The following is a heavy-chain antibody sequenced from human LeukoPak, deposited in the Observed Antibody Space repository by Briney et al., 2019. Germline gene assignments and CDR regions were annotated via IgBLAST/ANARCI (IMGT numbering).Heavy chain of an antibody. V-gene: IGHV3-30*04. Sequence: SLKVSCKASGYTFTGYYMHWVRQAPGKGLEWVAVISYDGSNKYYADSVKGRFTISRDNSKNTLYLQMNSLRAEDTAVYYCARAIEEMATTGVFDYWGQGTLVTVSS. CDR1: GYTFTGYY. CDR2: ISYDGSNK. J-gene: IGHJ4*02. D-gene: IGHD5-24*01. CDR3: ARAIEEMATTGVFDY.